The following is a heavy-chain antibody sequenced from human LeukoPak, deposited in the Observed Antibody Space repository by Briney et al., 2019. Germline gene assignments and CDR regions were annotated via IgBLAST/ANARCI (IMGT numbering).Heavy chain of an antibody. CDR2: IYHSGST. Sequence: PSETLSLTCTVSGGSISSGGYYWSWIRQPPGKGLEWIGYIYHSGSTYYNPSLKSRVTISVDRSKNQFSLKLSSVTAADTAVYYCARVTPVAGSPPFDAFDIWGQGTMVTVSS. J-gene: IGHJ3*02. V-gene: IGHV4-30-2*01. CDR1: GGSISSGGYY. CDR3: ARVTPVAGSPPFDAFDI. D-gene: IGHD6-19*01.